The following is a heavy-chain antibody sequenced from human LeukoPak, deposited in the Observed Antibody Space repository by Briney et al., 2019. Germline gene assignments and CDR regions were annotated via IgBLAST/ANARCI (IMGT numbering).Heavy chain of an antibody. V-gene: IGHV4-59*01. Sequence: PSETLSLTCTVSGGSISSYYWSWIRQPPGKGLEWIGYIYYSGSTNYNPSLKSRVTISVDTSKNQFSLKLSSVTAADTAVYYCARASPIVPRYWFGPWGQGTLVTVSS. CDR3: ARASPIVPRYWFGP. CDR1: GGSISSYY. D-gene: IGHD1-26*01. J-gene: IGHJ5*02. CDR2: IYYSGST.